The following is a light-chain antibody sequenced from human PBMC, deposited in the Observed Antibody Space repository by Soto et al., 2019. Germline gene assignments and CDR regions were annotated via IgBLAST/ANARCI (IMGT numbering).Light chain of an antibody. V-gene: IGKV1-5*01. CDR2: EAS. CDR3: QQYNRYSPLT. J-gene: IGKJ4*01. CDR1: HNINRW. Sequence: QMNPSPTSLSASVGGTVSITCGASHNINRWLAWDQQKPGKAPKLLSYEASRLESGVPSRFGGSGSWTEFTLSISSLQPDDFAIYYCQQYNRYSPLTVGGGTKVDIK.